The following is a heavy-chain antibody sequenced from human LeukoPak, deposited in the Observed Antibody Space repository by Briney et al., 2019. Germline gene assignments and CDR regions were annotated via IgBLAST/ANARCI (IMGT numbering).Heavy chain of an antibody. CDR1: GFTFDDYA. CDR2: ISWNSDSM. Sequence: TGGSLRLSCAASGFTFDDYAMHWVRQAPGKGLEWVSGISWNSDSMVYADSVKGRFTISRDNAKNSLYLQMNSLRAEDTALYYCAKGMHYYDSSSWDYWGQGTLVTVSS. J-gene: IGHJ4*02. D-gene: IGHD3-22*01. CDR3: AKGMHYYDSSSWDY. V-gene: IGHV3-9*01.